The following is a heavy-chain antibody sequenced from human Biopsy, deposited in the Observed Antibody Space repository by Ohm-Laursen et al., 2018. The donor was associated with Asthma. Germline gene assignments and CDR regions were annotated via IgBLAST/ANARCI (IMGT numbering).Heavy chain of an antibody. CDR3: ARAGQCSSTSYYNPGWFDP. Sequence: SDTLSLTWVVYGGSFSGYYWSWIRQPPGKGLEWIGEINHSGSTNYNPSLKSRVTISVDTSKNQFSLKLSSVTAADTAVYYCARAGQCSSTSYYNPGWFDPWGQGTLVTVSS. CDR2: INHSGST. J-gene: IGHJ5*02. CDR1: GGSFSGYY. V-gene: IGHV4-34*01. D-gene: IGHD2-2*01.